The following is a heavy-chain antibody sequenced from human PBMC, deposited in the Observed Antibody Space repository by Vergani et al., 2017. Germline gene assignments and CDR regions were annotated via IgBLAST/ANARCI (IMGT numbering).Heavy chain of an antibody. D-gene: IGHD3-9*01. CDR2: IWYDGSNK. V-gene: IGHV3-33*01. CDR3: ARGSVLRYFDWNWFDP. Sequence: QVQLVESGGGVVQPGRSLRLSCAASGFTFSSYGMHWVRQAPGKGLEWVAVIWYDGSNKYYADSVKGRFTISRDNSKNTLYLQMNSLRAEDTAVYYCARGSVLRYFDWNWFDPWGQGTLVTVSS. J-gene: IGHJ5*02. CDR1: GFTFSSYG.